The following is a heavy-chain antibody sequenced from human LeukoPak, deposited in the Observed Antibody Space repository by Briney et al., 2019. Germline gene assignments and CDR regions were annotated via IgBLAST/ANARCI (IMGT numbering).Heavy chain of an antibody. J-gene: IGHJ3*02. CDR3: ARGRTDFWSGYHPLGFDI. Sequence: GRSLRLSCAASGFTFSSYAMHWVRQAPGKGLEWVAVISYDGSNKYYADSVKGRFTISRDNSKNTLYLQMNSLRAEDTAVYYCARGRTDFWSGYHPLGFDIWGQGTMVTVSS. V-gene: IGHV3-30-3*01. D-gene: IGHD3-3*01. CDR2: ISYDGSNK. CDR1: GFTFSSYA.